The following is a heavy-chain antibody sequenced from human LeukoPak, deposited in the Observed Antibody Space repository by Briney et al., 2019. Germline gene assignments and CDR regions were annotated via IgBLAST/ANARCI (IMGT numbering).Heavy chain of an antibody. CDR1: RFMFSNYG. CDR2: IKQDGSKK. CDR3: TRVGYIGEGIDY. V-gene: IGHV3-7*04. D-gene: IGHD5-24*01. J-gene: IGHJ4*02. Sequence: GGSLRLSCAASRFMFSNYGMHWVRQAPGKGLEWVANIKQDGSKKSYVDSVKGRFTISRDNAKNSLYLQMNSLRAEDTAIYYCTRVGYIGEGIDYWGQGTLVTVSS.